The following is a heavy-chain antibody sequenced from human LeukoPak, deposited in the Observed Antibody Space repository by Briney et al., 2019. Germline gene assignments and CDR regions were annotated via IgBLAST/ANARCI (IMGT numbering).Heavy chain of an antibody. CDR3: AREGAEVRGVLVKYYFDY. Sequence: PAETLSLTCTVSGGSISSYYWSWIRQPAAKGLEWIGRNYTTGSTNYNPSLKSRVTMSVDTSKNQFSLKLTSVTAADTAVYYCAREGAEVRGVLVKYYFDYWGQGALVTVSS. J-gene: IGHJ4*02. V-gene: IGHV4-4*07. D-gene: IGHD3-10*01. CDR2: NYTTGST. CDR1: GGSISSYY.